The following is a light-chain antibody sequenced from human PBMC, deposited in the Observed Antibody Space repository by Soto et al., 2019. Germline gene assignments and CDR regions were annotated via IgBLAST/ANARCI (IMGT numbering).Light chain of an antibody. V-gene: IGKV1D-13*01. Sequence: AIQLTQSPSSLSASVGDRVTITCRASQGISSALAWYQQKPGKAPKLLIYDASSLESGVPSRFSGSGSGTEFTLTITSVQPEDSAVYFCQQYNNWPFSFGQGTRLEIK. CDR1: QGISSA. J-gene: IGKJ5*01. CDR3: QQYNNWPFS. CDR2: DAS.